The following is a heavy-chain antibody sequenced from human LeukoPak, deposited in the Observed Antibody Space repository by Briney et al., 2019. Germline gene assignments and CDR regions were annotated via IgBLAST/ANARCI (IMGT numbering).Heavy chain of an antibody. V-gene: IGHV3-48*01. CDR3: AREPTYYDILTGYYREYYFDY. CDR1: GFTFSSYS. Sequence: PGGSLRLSCAASGFTFSSYSMNWVRQAPGKGLEWVSYISSSSSTIYYADSVKGRFTISRDNAKNSLYLQMNSLRAEDTAVYYCAREPTYYDILTGYYREYYFDYWGQGTLVTVSS. D-gene: IGHD3-9*01. J-gene: IGHJ4*02. CDR2: ISSSSSTI.